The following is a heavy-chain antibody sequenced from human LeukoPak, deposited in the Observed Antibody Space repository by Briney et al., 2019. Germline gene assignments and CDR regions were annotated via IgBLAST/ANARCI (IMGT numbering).Heavy chain of an antibody. J-gene: IGHJ3*02. CDR3: AKLTGYYYDSSGYYAEVAFDI. CDR1: GFTFSSYW. D-gene: IGHD3-22*01. V-gene: IGHV3-74*01. Sequence: GGSLRLSCAASGFTFSSYWMHWVRQAPGKGLVWVSRINTDGSSTSYADSVKGRFTISRDNAKNTLYLQMNSLRAEDTAVYYCAKLTGYYYDSSGYYAEVAFDIWGQGTMVTVSS. CDR2: INTDGSST.